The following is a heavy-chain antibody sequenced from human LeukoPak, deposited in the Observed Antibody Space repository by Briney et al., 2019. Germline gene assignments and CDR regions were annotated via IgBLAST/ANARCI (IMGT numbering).Heavy chain of an antibody. V-gene: IGHV3-7*03. D-gene: IGHD2-15*01. Sequence: PGGSLRLSCAASGFSFRSHWMSWVRQAPGKGLEWVANIKQDGSEKYYVDSVKGRFTISRDNAKNSLYLQMNSLRAEDTAVYYWTRCGGSDDDYYYYYYGMDVWGQGTTVTVSS. CDR1: GFSFRSHW. CDR2: IKQDGSEK. J-gene: IGHJ6*02. CDR3: TRCGGSDDDYYYYYYGMDV.